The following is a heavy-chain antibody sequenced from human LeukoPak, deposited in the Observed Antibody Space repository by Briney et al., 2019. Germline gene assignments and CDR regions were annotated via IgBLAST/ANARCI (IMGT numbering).Heavy chain of an antibody. J-gene: IGHJ4*02. Sequence: SETLSLTCAVYGGSFSSYYWSWIRQPPGKGLEWIGYIYYSGSTNYNPSLKSRVTISVDTSKNQFSLKLSSVTAADTAVYYCARGYYYDSSGWFDYWGQGTLVTVSS. D-gene: IGHD3-22*01. CDR2: IYYSGST. CDR3: ARGYYYDSSGWFDY. V-gene: IGHV4-59*01. CDR1: GGSFSSYY.